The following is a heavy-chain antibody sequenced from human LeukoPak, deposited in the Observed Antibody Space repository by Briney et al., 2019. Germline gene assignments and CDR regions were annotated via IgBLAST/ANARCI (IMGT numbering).Heavy chain of an antibody. CDR1: GFTFSNAW. V-gene: IGHV3-15*01. Sequence: GGSLRLSCAASGFTFSNAWMSWVRQAPGKGLEWVGRIKSKTDGGTTDYAAPVKGRFTISRDDSKNTLYLQMNSLKTEDTAVYYCTTNPPYVVVPAATNFDYWAREPWSPSPQ. J-gene: IGHJ4*02. CDR2: IKSKTDGGTT. D-gene: IGHD2-2*01. CDR3: TTNPPYVVVPAATNFDY.